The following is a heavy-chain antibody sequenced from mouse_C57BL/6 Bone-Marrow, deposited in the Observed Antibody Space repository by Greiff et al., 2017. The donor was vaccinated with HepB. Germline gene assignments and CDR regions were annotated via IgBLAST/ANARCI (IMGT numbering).Heavy chain of an antibody. Sequence: EVKLQESGAELVRPGASVKLSCTASGFNIKDDYMHWVKQRPEQGLEWIGWIDPENGDTEYASKFQGKATITADTSSNTAYLQLSSLTSEDTAVYYCTTWGRHDYWGQGTTLTVSS. J-gene: IGHJ2*01. CDR1: GFNIKDDY. V-gene: IGHV14-4*01. CDR2: IDPENGDT. CDR3: TTWGRHDY. D-gene: IGHD1-1*01.